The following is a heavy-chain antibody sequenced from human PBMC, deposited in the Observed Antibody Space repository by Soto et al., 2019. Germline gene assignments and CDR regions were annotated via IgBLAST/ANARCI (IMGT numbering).Heavy chain of an antibody. CDR3: ALGFGDWGSSYGYYGMDV. CDR2: IIPKVDTA. V-gene: IGHV1-69*08. CDR1: GGTFSTYT. J-gene: IGHJ6*02. Sequence: QVQLVQSGAEVKKPGSSVKVSCKASGGTFSTYTINWVRQAPGQGPEWMGRIIPKVDTANYARYFKDRVTITADKSTSMACMELNSLGVEYSAVYYYALGFGDWGSSYGYYGMDVWGQGTTVTVS. D-gene: IGHD6-13*01.